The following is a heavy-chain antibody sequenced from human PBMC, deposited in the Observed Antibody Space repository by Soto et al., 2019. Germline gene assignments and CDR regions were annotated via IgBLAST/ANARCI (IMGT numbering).Heavy chain of an antibody. V-gene: IGHV4-34*01. D-gene: IGHD6-13*01. CDR1: GGSFSGYY. CDR3: ARGHIAAAGTIPLRSYGMDV. CDR2: INHSGST. J-gene: IGHJ6*02. Sequence: PSETLSLTCAVYGGSFSGYYWSWIRQPPGKGLEWIGEINHSGSTNYNPSLKSRVTISVDTSKNQFSLKLSSVTAADTAVYYCARGHIAAAGTIPLRSYGMDVWGQGTTVTVSS.